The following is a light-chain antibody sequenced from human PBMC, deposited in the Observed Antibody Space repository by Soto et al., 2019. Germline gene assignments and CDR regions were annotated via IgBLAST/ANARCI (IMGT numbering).Light chain of an antibody. V-gene: IGKV1-9*01. J-gene: IGKJ1*01. CDR2: DAS. CDR3: QRYATYSPT. Sequence: DIQLTQTPSFLSASVGDRVTITCLASQGISSYLAWYQQKPGKAPKLLIYDASTLQSGVPSSFSGSGSGTEFTLTISSLQPDDFATYYCQRYATYSPTFGQGTKVDI. CDR1: QGISSY.